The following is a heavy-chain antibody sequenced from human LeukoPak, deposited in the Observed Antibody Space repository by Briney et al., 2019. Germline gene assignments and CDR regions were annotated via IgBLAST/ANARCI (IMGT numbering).Heavy chain of an antibody. V-gene: IGHV3-49*03. CDR2: IRSKAYGGTA. CDR1: GFTFGDHS. CDR3: TREIRYFDWFQADY. J-gene: IGHJ4*02. D-gene: IGHD3-9*01. Sequence: QPGRSLRLSCTASGFTFGDHSVSWFRQAPGKGLEWVGSIRSKAYGGTAEYAASVKGRFTISRDDSKSVAYLQMDSLKTEDTAVYYCTREIRYFDWFQADYWGQGTLVTVSS.